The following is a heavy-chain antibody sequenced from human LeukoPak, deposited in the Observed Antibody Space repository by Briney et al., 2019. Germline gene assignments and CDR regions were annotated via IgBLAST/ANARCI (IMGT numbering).Heavy chain of an antibody. D-gene: IGHD3-10*01. CDR1: GFTFSSYA. CDR2: ISYDGSNK. J-gene: IGHJ4*02. V-gene: IGHV3-30*04. CDR3: ARVTMVRGPEVDY. Sequence: GGSLRLSCAASGFTFSSYAMHWVRQAPGKGLEWVAVISYDGSNKYYADSVKGRFTISRDNSKNTLYLQMNSLRAEDTAVYYCARVTMVRGPEVDYWGQGTLVTVSS.